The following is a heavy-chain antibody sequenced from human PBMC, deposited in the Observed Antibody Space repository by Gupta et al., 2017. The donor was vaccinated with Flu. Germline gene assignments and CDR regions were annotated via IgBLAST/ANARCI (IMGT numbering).Heavy chain of an antibody. V-gene: IGHV3-23*01. CDR2: ITASGYSA. CDR3: AKDDGYGDYDPYYFDS. D-gene: IGHD4-17*01. CDR1: GITFSNYA. Sequence: EVPLLESGGGLVQPGESLRLTCAASGITFSNYAMTWVRQATGKGLEWVSLITASGYSAYYADSVKGRFTISRDNSKDTLYLQMNSLRAEDTAVYYCAKDDGYGDYDPYYFDSWGQGTLVSGSS. J-gene: IGHJ4*02.